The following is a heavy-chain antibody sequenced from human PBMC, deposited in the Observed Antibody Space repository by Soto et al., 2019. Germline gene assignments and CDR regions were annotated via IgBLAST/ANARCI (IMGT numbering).Heavy chain of an antibody. D-gene: IGHD4-17*01. CDR2: IYSTGST. J-gene: IGHJ4*02. CDR3: ARDAGDDYGDFEDY. Sequence: PSETLSLTCSVSGGSIISYYWSWIRQPAGKGLEWIGRIYSTGSTQYNTSLKSRVTMSVDRSKNQFSLHLTSLTAADTATYFCARDAGDDYGDFEDYWGQGIRVTAPQ. V-gene: IGHV4-4*07. CDR1: GGSIISYY.